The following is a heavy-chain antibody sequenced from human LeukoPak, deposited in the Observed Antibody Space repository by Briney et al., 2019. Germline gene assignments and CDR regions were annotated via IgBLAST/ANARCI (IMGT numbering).Heavy chain of an antibody. CDR3: ARAGTFPYSYFDY. CDR1: GFTFSSYS. Sequence: PGGSLRLSCAASGFTFSSYSMNWVRPAPGKGLEWVSYISSSSSTIYYADSVKGRFTISRDNAKNSLYLQMNSLRAEDTAVYYCARAGTFPYSYFDYWGQGTLVTVSS. J-gene: IGHJ4*02. CDR2: ISSSSSTI. D-gene: IGHD2-21*01. V-gene: IGHV3-48*01.